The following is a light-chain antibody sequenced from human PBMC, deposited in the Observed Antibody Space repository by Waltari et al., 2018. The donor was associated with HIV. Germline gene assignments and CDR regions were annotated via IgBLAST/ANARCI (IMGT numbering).Light chain of an antibody. J-gene: IGLJ1*01. CDR2: DNN. Sequence: QSVLTQPPSVSAAPGQKVTIPCSGTASDIARNDVSWYQQVPGTAPKVVIYDNNDRPSEIPDRFSGSKSGTSATLGITGLQTGDEAVYYCATWDSSLGGYIFGSGTKVTVL. CDR3: ATWDSSLGGYI. CDR1: ASDIARND. V-gene: IGLV1-51*01.